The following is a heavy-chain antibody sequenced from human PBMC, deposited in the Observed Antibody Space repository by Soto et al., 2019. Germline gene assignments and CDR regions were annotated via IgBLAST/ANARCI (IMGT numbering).Heavy chain of an antibody. V-gene: IGHV4-34*01. CDR3: ARALHYCSSTSCPKNRYYYYYYYMDV. CDR2: INHSGST. J-gene: IGHJ6*03. D-gene: IGHD2-2*01. CDR1: GGSFSGYY. Sequence: SETLSLTCAVYGGSFSGYYWSWIRQPPGKGLEWIGEINHSGSTNYNPSLKSRVTISVDTSKNQFSLKLSSVTAADTAVYYCARALHYCSSTSCPKNRYYYYYYYMDVWGKGTTVTVSS.